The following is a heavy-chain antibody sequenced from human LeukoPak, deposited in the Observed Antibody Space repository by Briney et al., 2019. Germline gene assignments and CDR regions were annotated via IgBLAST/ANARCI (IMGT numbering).Heavy chain of an antibody. CDR2: IYYSGST. J-gene: IGHJ5*02. Sequence: SETLSLTCTVSGGTISSDYWSWIRQPPGKGLEWIAYIYYSGSTNYNPSLKSRVTISLDTSKNQFSLKLSSVTDADTAVYYCASGVEMATTNWFDPWGQGTLVTVSS. CDR1: GGTISSDY. D-gene: IGHD5-24*01. V-gene: IGHV4-59*01. CDR3: ASGVEMATTNWFDP.